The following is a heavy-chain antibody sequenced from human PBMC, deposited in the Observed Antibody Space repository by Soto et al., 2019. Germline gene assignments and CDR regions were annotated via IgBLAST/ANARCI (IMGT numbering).Heavy chain of an antibody. V-gene: IGHV1-18*01. D-gene: IGHD4-17*01. J-gene: IGHJ5*02. Sequence: ASVKVSCKASGYTFTSYGISWVRQAPGQGLEWMGWISAYNGNTNYAQKLQGRVTMTTDTSTSTAYMELRSLRSDDTAVYYCARDRTTVSRYWFDPWGQGTLVTVSS. CDR3: ARDRTTVSRYWFDP. CDR2: ISAYNGNT. CDR1: GYTFTSYG.